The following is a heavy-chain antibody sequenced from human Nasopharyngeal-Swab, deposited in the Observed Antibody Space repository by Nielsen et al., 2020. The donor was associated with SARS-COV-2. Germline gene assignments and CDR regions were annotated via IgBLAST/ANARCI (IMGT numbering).Heavy chain of an antibody. CDR1: GFTFSGSA. V-gene: IGHV3-73*01. CDR3: TRGGIVGPPGLGMDV. CDR2: IRSKANSYAT. Sequence: GESLKISCAASGFTFSGSAMHWVRQASGKGLEWVGRIRSKANSYATAYAASVKGRFTISRDDSKNTAYLQMNSLKTGDTAVYYCTRGGIVGPPGLGMDVWGQGTTVTVSS. J-gene: IGHJ6*02. D-gene: IGHD1-26*01.